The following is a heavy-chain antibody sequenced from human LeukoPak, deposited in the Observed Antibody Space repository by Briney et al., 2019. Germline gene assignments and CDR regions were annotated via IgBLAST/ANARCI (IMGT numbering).Heavy chain of an antibody. V-gene: IGHV1-18*01. CDR1: GYTFTSYG. Sequence: ASATVSSKASGYTFTSYGISWVRQAPGQGLEWMGWISAYNGNTNYARKLQGRVTMTTDTSTSTAYMELRSLRSDDTAVYYCARTVVGATHEAFDYWGQGTLVTVSS. J-gene: IGHJ4*02. CDR2: ISAYNGNT. D-gene: IGHD1-26*01. CDR3: ARTVVGATHEAFDY.